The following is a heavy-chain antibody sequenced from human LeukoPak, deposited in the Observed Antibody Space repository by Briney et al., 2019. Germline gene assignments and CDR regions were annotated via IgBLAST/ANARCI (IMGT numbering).Heavy chain of an antibody. D-gene: IGHD6-13*01. V-gene: IGHV4-4*02. Sequence: PSETLSLTCAVSGGSISSSNWWSWVRQPPGKGLEWIGSIYYSGSTYYNPSLKSRVTISVDTSKNQFSLKLSSVTAADTAVYYCARDPGAAAESYWGQGTLVTVSS. CDR2: IYYSGST. J-gene: IGHJ4*02. CDR1: GGSISSSNW. CDR3: ARDPGAAAESY.